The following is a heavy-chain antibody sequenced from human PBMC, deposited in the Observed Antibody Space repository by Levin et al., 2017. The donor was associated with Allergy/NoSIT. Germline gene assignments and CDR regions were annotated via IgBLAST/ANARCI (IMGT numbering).Heavy chain of an antibody. CDR2: ISGSGGST. D-gene: IGHD2-8*02. V-gene: IGHV3-23*01. CDR1: GFTFSSYA. J-gene: IGHJ4*02. Sequence: QPGGSLRLSCAASGFTFSSYAMSWVRQAPGKGLEWVSAISGSGGSTYYADSVKGRFTISRDNSKNTLYLQMNSLRAEDTAVYYCAKLSGPRRFLFLAAQTGGYFDYWGQGTLVTVSS. CDR3: AKLSGPRRFLFLAAQTGGYFDY.